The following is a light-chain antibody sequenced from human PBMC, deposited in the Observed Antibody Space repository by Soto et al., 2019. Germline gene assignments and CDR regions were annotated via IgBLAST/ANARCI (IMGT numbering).Light chain of an antibody. CDR3: QQYGGSPLVT. J-gene: IGKJ2*01. Sequence: EIVLTQSPGTLSLSPGERATLSCRASQSVSSDSLAWYQQKPGQAPRLLVYGASTRATGIPDRFSGSGSGTDFTLTISRLEPEDFAVYYCQQYGGSPLVTFGQGTKLEIK. CDR1: QSVSSDS. V-gene: IGKV3-20*01. CDR2: GAS.